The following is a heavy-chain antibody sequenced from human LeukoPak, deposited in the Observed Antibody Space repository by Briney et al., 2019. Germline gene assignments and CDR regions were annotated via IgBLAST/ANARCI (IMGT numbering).Heavy chain of an antibody. CDR3: ARVGHYYDSSGYYADDAFDI. D-gene: IGHD3-22*01. J-gene: IGHJ3*02. CDR1: GYTFTSYD. Sequence: ASVKVSCKASGYTFTSYDINWVRQATGQGLEWMGWMNPNSGNTGYAQKFQGRVTMTRNTSISTAYMELSSLRSEDTAVYYCARVGHYYDSSGYYADDAFDIWGQGTIVTVSS. CDR2: MNPNSGNT. V-gene: IGHV1-8*01.